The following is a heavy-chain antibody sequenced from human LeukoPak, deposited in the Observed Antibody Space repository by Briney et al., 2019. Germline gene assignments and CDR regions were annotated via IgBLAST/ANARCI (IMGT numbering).Heavy chain of an antibody. V-gene: IGHV3-66*01. Sequence: GGSLRLSCAASGFTVSRNYMSWVRQAPGKGLEWVSVMYSGGSTYYADSVKGRFTIARDNSKNTLYLQMNSLRAEDTAVYYCARDSSGYPDYWGQGTLVIVSS. D-gene: IGHD3-22*01. CDR2: MYSGGST. CDR1: GFTVSRNY. J-gene: IGHJ4*02. CDR3: ARDSSGYPDY.